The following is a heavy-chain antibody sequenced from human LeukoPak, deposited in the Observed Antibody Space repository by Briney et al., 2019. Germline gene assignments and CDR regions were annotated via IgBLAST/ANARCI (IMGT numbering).Heavy chain of an antibody. D-gene: IGHD6-6*01. CDR3: ARVHSSSSGFDY. CDR1: GYTFTGYY. Sequence: ASVKVSCKASGYTFTGYYMHWVRQAPGQGLEWMGRINPNSGGTNYAQKFQGRVTMTRDTSISTAYMELRRLRSDDPAVYYCARVHSSSSGFDYWGQGTLVTVSS. CDR2: INPNSGGT. J-gene: IGHJ4*02. V-gene: IGHV1-2*06.